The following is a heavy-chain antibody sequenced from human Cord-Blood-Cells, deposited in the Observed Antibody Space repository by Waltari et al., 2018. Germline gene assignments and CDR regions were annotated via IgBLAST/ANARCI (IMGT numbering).Heavy chain of an antibody. J-gene: IGHJ4*02. V-gene: IGHV3-48*03. Sequence: EVQLVESGGGLVQPGGSLRLSCAASGFTFSSYEMNWVRQAPGKGLECVSYISSSGSTIYYADSVKGRFTISRDNAKNSLYLQMNSLRAEDTAVYYCARFSSSWYFDYWGQGTLVTVSS. D-gene: IGHD6-13*01. CDR2: ISSSGSTI. CDR3: ARFSSSWYFDY. CDR1: GFTFSSYE.